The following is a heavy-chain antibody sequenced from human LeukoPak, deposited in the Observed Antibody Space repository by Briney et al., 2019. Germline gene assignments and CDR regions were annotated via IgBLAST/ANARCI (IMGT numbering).Heavy chain of an antibody. D-gene: IGHD5-24*01. CDR2: IYYSGST. V-gene: IGHV4-59*01. J-gene: IGHJ6*02. Sequence: SETLSLTCTVSGGSISSYYWSWIRQPPGKGLEWIGYIYYSGSTNYNPSLKSRVTISVDTSKSQFSLKLSSVTAADTAVYYCARAEMATITDYYYGMDVWGQGTTVTVSS. CDR3: ARAEMATITDYYYGMDV. CDR1: GGSISSYY.